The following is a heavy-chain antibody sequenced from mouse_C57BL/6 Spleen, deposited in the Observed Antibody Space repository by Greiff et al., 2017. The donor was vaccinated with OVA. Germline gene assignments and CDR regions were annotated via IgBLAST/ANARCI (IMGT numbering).Heavy chain of an antibody. CDR1: GFTFTDYY. CDR2: IRNKANGYTT. J-gene: IGHJ1*03. Sequence: EVQLVESGGGLVQPGGSLSLSCAASGFTFTDYYMSWVRQPPGKALEWLGFIRNKANGYTTEYSASVKGRFTISSDNSQSILYLQMNALRAEDSATYYCARSPYYYGSSGHWYFDVWGTGTTVTVSS. D-gene: IGHD1-1*01. CDR3: ARSPYYYGSSGHWYFDV. V-gene: IGHV7-3*01.